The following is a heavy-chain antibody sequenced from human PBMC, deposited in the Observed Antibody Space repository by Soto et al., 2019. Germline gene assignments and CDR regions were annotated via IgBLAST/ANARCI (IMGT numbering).Heavy chain of an antibody. V-gene: IGHV3-48*02. CDR3: ARDPSSYSSSWAKKNYYYYYGMDV. D-gene: IGHD6-13*01. J-gene: IGHJ6*02. Sequence: GGSLRLSCAASGFTFSSYSMNWVRQAPGKGLEWVSYISSSSSTIYYADSVKGRFTISRDNAKNSLYLQMNSLRDEDTAVYYCARDPSSYSSSWAKKNYYYYYGMDVWGQGTTVTVSS. CDR2: ISSSSSTI. CDR1: GFTFSSYS.